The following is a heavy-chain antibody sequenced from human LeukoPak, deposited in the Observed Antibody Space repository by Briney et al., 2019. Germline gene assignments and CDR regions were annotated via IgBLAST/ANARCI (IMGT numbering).Heavy chain of an antibody. V-gene: IGHV3-7*01. J-gene: IGHJ4*02. CDR1: GFTFGNHW. Sequence: GGSLRLSCAASGFTFGNHWMTWVRQAPGKGLEWLAHIKEDGSETAYVDTVRGRFTISRDNAKSSLYLQMSSLRDEDTAVYYCARDRGFFLFDYWGQGTLVSVSS. CDR2: IKEDGSET. CDR3: ARDRGFFLFDY. D-gene: IGHD3-10*01.